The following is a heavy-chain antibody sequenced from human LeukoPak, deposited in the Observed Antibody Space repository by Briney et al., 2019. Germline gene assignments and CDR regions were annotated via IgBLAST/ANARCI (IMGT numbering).Heavy chain of an antibody. CDR1: GFTFASYG. D-gene: IGHD6-19*01. V-gene: IGHV3-23*01. J-gene: IGHJ4*02. CDR2: IDGSGVTT. CDR3: ARDHGSGWYVDYFDY. Sequence: GGTLRLSCAASGFTFASYGMSWVRQAPGKGLEWVSAIDGSGVTTFYADSVRGRFTISRDNAENSLYLQMNSLRAEDTALYYCARDHGSGWYVDYFDYWGQGTLVTVSS.